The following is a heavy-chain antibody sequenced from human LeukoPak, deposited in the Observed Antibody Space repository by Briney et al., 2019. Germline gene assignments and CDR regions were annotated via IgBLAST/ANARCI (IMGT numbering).Heavy chain of an antibody. CDR1: GYIFTTYV. D-gene: IGHD2-21*01. CDR3: ARDSILGAPYTHY. V-gene: IGHV1-18*01. J-gene: IGHJ4*02. CDR2: ISDHNGNP. Sequence: ASVKVSCRASGYIFTTYVISWVRQAPGQGLEWLGWISDHNGNPDYAEKFQGRVTLTTDPSTSTAYMELTSLRSDDTAVSYCARDSILGAPYTHYWGQGTLVTVSS.